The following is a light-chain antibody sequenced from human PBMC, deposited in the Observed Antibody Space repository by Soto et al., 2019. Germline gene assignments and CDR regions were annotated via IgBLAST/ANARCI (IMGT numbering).Light chain of an antibody. CDR2: EVS. V-gene: IGLV2-14*01. J-gene: IGLJ1*01. Sequence: QSVLAQPASVSGSPGQSITISCTGTISDVGDYNYVSWYQQHPGKAPKLVLYEVSNRPSGVSNRFSGSKSGLTASLTISGLQAQDEAAYYCSSYRTGSTYVFGSGTKVTVL. CDR3: SSYRTGSTYV. CDR1: ISDVGDYNY.